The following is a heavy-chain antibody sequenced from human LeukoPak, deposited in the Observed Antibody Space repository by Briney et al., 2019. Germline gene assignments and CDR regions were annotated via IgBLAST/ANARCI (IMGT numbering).Heavy chain of an antibody. Sequence: SETLSLTCTVSGGSISSYYWSWIRQPPGKGLEWIGYIYTSGSTNYNPSLRSRVTISVDTSKNQFSLKLSSVTAADTAVYYCARRVVGAVFDYWGRGTLVTVSS. V-gene: IGHV4-4*09. J-gene: IGHJ4*02. D-gene: IGHD1-26*01. CDR2: IYTSGST. CDR3: ARRVVGAVFDY. CDR1: GGSISSYY.